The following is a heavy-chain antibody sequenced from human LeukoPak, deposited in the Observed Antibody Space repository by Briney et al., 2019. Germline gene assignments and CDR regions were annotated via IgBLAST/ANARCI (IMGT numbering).Heavy chain of an antibody. CDR2: ISSSGSTI. V-gene: IGHV3-48*04. D-gene: IGHD3-3*01. Sequence: GGSLRLSCAASGFTFSSYWMSWVRQAPGKGLEWVSYISSSGSTIYYADSVKGRFTISRDNAKNSLYLQMNSLRAEDTAVYYCARDSDYDFWSGYYTSALDYWGQRTLVTVSS. J-gene: IGHJ4*02. CDR1: GFTFSSYW. CDR3: ARDSDYDFWSGYYTSALDY.